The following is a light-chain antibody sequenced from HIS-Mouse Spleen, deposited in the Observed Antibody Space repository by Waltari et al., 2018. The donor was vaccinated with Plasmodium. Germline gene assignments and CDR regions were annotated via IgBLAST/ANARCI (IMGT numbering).Light chain of an antibody. J-gene: IGLJ3*02. CDR3: YSTDSSGNHRV. CDR1: AVPKKY. V-gene: IGLV3-10*01. CDR2: EDS. Sequence: SYALTQPPSVSVSPGQTARITCSGDAVPKKYHYWYQQKAGQAPVLVIYEDSKRPSGIPERFSGSSSGTMATLTISGAQVEDEADYYCYSTDSSGNHRVFGGGTKLTVL.